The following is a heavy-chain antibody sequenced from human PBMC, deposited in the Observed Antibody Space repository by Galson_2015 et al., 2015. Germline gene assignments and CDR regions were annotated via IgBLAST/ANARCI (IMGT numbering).Heavy chain of an antibody. J-gene: IGHJ6*02. CDR2: IYYSGST. CDR3: RYSRFFNGMDV. CDR1: GGSVSSSSYY. D-gene: IGHD6-6*01. Sequence: SETLSLTCTVSGGSVSSSSYYWGWIRQPPGEGLEWIGSIYYSGSTYYNASLKSRVTISVGRSKNQFSLKLSSVTAADTAVYYCRYSRFFNGMDVWGQGTTVTVSS. V-gene: IGHV4-39*07.